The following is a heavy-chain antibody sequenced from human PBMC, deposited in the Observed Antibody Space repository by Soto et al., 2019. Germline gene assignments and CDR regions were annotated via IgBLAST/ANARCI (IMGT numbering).Heavy chain of an antibody. CDR1: GYTFTSYG. D-gene: IGHD3-9*01. CDR2: ISAYNGNT. V-gene: IGHV1-18*01. J-gene: IGHJ4*02. Sequence: ASVKVSCKASGYTFTSYGISWVRQAPGQGLEWMGWISAYNGNTNYAQKLQGRVTMTTDTSTSTAYMELRSLRSDDTAVYYCARDRNGILTGNVDYWAQGTLVTVSS. CDR3: ARDRNGILTGNVDY.